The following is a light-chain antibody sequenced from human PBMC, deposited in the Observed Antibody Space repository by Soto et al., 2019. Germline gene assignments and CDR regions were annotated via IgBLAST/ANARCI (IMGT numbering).Light chain of an antibody. CDR3: QQSYNTPYMYT. CDR2: AAS. V-gene: IGKV1-39*01. Sequence: DIPMTQSPSSLSASVGDKITITCRASEYVSNSLSWYQQKPGEAPNLLIYAASNLRSGVPSRFSGSGSGTYFTLTIARLEREDFATYYCQQSYNTPYMYTFGQGTKVEIK. J-gene: IGKJ2*01. CDR1: EYVSNS.